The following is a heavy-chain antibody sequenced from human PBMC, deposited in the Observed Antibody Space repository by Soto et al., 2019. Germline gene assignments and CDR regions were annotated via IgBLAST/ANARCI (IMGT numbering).Heavy chain of an antibody. V-gene: IGHV3-48*03. CDR2: ISRSGSGI. J-gene: IGHJ4*02. D-gene: IGHD2-21*02. CDR1: GFTFSGYE. CDR3: ARGGDYGGDSDYFDY. Sequence: EVQLVESGGGLVQPGGSLRLSCAASGFTFSGYEMNWVRQAPGKGLEWVSYISRSGSGIYYAGSVKGRFTISRDSAKNSLYLQMNSLRADDTAVYYCARGGDYGGDSDYFDYWGQGTLVTVSS.